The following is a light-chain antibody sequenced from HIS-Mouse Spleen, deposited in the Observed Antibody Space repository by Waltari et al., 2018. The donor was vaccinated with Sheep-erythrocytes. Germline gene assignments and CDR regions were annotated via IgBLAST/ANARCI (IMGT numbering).Light chain of an antibody. CDR2: DVS. J-gene: IGLJ1*01. V-gene: IGLV2-11*02. CDR1: SSDVGVYNY. Sequence: QSALTQPRSVSGSPGQSVTIPCTGTSSDVGVYNYVSWYQPHPGKAPKLMIYDVSKRPSGVPDRFSGSKSGNTASLTISGLQAEDEADYYCCSYAGSYNHVFATGTKVTVL. CDR3: CSYAGSYNHV.